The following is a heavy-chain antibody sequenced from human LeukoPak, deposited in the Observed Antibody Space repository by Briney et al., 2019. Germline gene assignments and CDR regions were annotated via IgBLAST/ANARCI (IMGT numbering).Heavy chain of an antibody. J-gene: IGHJ4*02. CDR3: ARDWGLYSGYALTGVDFDY. V-gene: IGHV1-3*01. D-gene: IGHD5-12*01. Sequence: AAVNVSCTASGYTFTIYAIHWVRQAPGQRPEWMGWINAGNGNTKKSQKFQSRVTITRDTSATTAYMELSSLRSEDTAVYSCARDWGLYSGYALTGVDFDYWGQGTLVTVSS. CDR1: GYTFTIYA. CDR2: INAGNGNT.